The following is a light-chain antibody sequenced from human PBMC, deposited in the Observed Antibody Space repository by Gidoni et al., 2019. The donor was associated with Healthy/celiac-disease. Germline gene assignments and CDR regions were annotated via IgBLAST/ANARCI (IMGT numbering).Light chain of an antibody. CDR1: QSISSW. V-gene: IGKV1-5*03. J-gene: IGKJ1*01. Sequence: DIQMTQSPSTLSASVGDRVTITCRASQSISSWLAWYQQKPGKATKLLIYKASSLESGVPSRFSGSGSGTEFTLTISSLQPDDFATYYCQQYNSYWTFGKGPRWKSN. CDR2: KAS. CDR3: QQYNSYWT.